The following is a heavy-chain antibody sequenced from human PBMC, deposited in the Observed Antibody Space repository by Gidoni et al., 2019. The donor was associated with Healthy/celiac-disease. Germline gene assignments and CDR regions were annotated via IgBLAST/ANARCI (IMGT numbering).Heavy chain of an antibody. V-gene: IGHV4-61*02. CDR1: GGSISSGSYY. J-gene: IGHJ5*02. D-gene: IGHD5-12*01. Sequence: QVQLQESGPGLVKPSQTLSLTCTVSGGSISSGSYYWSWIRQPAGKGLEWIGRIYTSGSTNYNPSLKSRVTISVDTSKNQFSLKLSSVTAADTAVYYCARDIVATGGNRFDPWGQGTLVTVSS. CDR3: ARDIVATGGNRFDP. CDR2: IYTSGST.